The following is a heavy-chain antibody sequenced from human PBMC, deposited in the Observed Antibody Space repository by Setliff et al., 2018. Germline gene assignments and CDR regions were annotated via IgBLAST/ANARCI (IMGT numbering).Heavy chain of an antibody. CDR3: ARATGFGELFL. V-gene: IGHV4-4*08. CDR1: GGSISSYY. CDR2: IYTRGST. J-gene: IGHJ4*02. Sequence: ASETLSLTCTVSGGSISSYYWSWIRQPPGKGLEWIGQIYTRGSTNENPSLKSRVTISVDTSKDQVFLRLTSVTAADTDVYYCARATGFGELFLWGQGTLVTVSS. D-gene: IGHD4-17*01.